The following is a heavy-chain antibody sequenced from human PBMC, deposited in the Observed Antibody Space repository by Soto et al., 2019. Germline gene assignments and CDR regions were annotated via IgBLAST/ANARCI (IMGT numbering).Heavy chain of an antibody. J-gene: IGHJ4*02. CDR2: ISYDGSNK. CDR1: GFTFSSYA. CDR3: ARDSTQLLSRVRAQV. Sequence: QVQLVESGGGVVQPGRSLRLSCAASGFTFSSYAMHWVRQAPGKGLEWVAVISYDGSNKYYADSVKGRFTISRDNSKNTLDLQMHSLGAKDTAVYYCARDSTQLLSRVRAQVWGQGTLVTVSS. V-gene: IGHV3-30-3*01. D-gene: IGHD2-2*01.